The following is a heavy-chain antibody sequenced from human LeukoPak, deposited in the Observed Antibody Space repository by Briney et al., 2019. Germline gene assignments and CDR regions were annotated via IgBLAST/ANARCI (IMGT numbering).Heavy chain of an antibody. J-gene: IGHJ4*02. Sequence: GGSLRLSCAASGFTFSSYWMHWVRQVPGKGLVWVARINPGGSSISYADSVKGRFTISRDNAKNTLYLQMDSLRAEDTGVYYCARSNQADDYWGEGTLVTVPS. CDR2: INPGGSSI. CDR1: GFTFSSYW. V-gene: IGHV3-74*01. D-gene: IGHD1-14*01. CDR3: ARSNQADDY.